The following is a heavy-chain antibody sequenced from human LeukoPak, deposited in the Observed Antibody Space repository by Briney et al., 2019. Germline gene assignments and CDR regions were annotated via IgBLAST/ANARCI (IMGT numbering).Heavy chain of an antibody. CDR2: INHSGST. CDR1: GGSFSGYY. Sequence: PSETLSLTCAVYGGSFSGYYWSWIRQPPGKGLEWIGEINHSGSTNYNPSLKSRVTISVDTSKNQFSLKLSSVTAADTAVYYCATKRGDGGNSGGPFDYWGQGTLVTVSS. CDR3: ATKRGDGGNSGGPFDY. J-gene: IGHJ4*02. V-gene: IGHV4-34*01. D-gene: IGHD4-23*01.